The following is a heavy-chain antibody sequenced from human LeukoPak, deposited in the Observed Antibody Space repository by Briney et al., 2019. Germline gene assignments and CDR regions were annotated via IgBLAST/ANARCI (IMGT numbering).Heavy chain of an antibody. CDR1: GFTFSSYA. CDR2: ISGSGGST. CDR3: AKDVGYYGSGSYIDY. Sequence: GGSLRLSCAASGFTFSSYAMSSVSQDPRKGLEWVSAISGSGGSTYHADSVKGRFTISRDNSKNTLYLQMNSLRAEDTAVYYCAKDVGYYGSGSYIDYWGQGTLVTVSS. V-gene: IGHV3-23*01. D-gene: IGHD3-10*01. J-gene: IGHJ4*02.